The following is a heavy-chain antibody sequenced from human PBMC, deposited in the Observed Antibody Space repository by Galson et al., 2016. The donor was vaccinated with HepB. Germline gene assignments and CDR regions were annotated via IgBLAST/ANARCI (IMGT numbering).Heavy chain of an antibody. CDR3: GKHGGFDY. Sequence: SLRLSCAASGFSFSNPGMSWVRQAPGRGLEWVSGITRSGDATHCADFVKGRFTISRDNSKNTLYLYMNNLTAGDTAIYYCGKHGGFDYWGQGALVTVSS. CDR1: GFSFSNPG. V-gene: IGHV3-23*01. CDR2: ITRSGDAT. D-gene: IGHD3-16*01. J-gene: IGHJ4*02.